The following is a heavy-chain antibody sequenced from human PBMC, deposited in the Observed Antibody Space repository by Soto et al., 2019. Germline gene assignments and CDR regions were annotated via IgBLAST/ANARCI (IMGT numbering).Heavy chain of an antibody. Sequence: EVQLVESGGGLVEPGGSLRLSCTASGFIFTNAWMIWVRHVPGKGLEWLGRIKTKIDGETTDYAAPVKGRFTISRDDSKNTLYLQMNSLKTEDTAVYYCSRLNWHFDLWARGTLVTVSS. D-gene: IGHD6-6*01. CDR3: SRLNWHFDL. CDR1: GFIFTNAW. J-gene: IGHJ2*01. CDR2: IKTKIDGETT. V-gene: IGHV3-15*01.